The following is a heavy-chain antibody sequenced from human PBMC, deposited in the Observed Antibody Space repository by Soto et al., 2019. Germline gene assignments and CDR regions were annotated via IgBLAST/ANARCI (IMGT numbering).Heavy chain of an antibody. CDR1: GYTFINYD. Sequence: ASVKVSCKASGYTFINYDISWVRQATGQGLEWMRWMNPRSGKTGYANKFQGRVTITRDASTSTGHLERRSLTSEDKAVYHCARMASAGTLNWFEPWVQGTLVTVSS. CDR3: ARMASAGTLNWFEP. J-gene: IGHJ5*02. D-gene: IGHD6-13*01. V-gene: IGHV1-8*03. CDR2: MNPRSGKT.